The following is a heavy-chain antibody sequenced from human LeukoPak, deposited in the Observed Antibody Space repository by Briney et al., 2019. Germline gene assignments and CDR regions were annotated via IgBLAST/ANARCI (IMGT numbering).Heavy chain of an antibody. J-gene: IGHJ4*02. D-gene: IGHD3-3*01. CDR2: IKQDGSEK. V-gene: IGHV3-7*01. Sequence: GGSLRLSCAASGFTFSSYWMSWVRQAPGKGLEWVANIKQDGSEKYYVDSVKGRFTISRDNAKNSLYLQMNSLRAEDTAVYYCARESGDYDFWSNDYWGQGTLVTVSS. CDR1: GFTFSSYW. CDR3: ARESGDYDFWSNDY.